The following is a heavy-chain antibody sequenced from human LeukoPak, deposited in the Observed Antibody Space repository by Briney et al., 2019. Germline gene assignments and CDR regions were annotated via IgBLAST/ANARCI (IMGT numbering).Heavy chain of an antibody. CDR1: AYTFTAHY. V-gene: IGHV1-2*02. Sequence: ASVKVSCKASAYTFTAHYFHWVRQAPGQGLEWMGWINPNSGGANYAQKFQGRVTMTRDTSISTAFLELSSLRFDDTAVYYCATGTEVTRYYYFNYWGQGTLVTVSS. CDR2: INPNSGGA. CDR3: ATGTEVTRYYYFNY. D-gene: IGHD3-3*01. J-gene: IGHJ4*02.